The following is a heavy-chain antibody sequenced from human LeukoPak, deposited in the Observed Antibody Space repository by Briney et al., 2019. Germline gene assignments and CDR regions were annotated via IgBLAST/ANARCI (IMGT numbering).Heavy chain of an antibody. D-gene: IGHD6-19*01. Sequence: SETLSLTCTVSGGSISSYYWSWIRQPPGKGLEWIGYIYYSGSTNYNPSLKSRVTMSIDTTKNQFSLMLTSVTAADTATYYCARETSLSGFASGLGFNYWGQGILVTVSS. CDR1: GGSISSYY. J-gene: IGHJ4*02. CDR2: IYYSGST. V-gene: IGHV4-59*01. CDR3: ARETSLSGFASGLGFNY.